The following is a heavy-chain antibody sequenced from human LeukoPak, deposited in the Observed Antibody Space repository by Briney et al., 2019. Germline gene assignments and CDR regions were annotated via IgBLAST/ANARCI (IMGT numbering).Heavy chain of an antibody. J-gene: IGHJ4*02. D-gene: IGHD2-2*01. V-gene: IGHV3-20*04. CDR2: INWNGGIT. CDR1: GFTFDDYG. Sequence: LTGGSLRLSCAASGFTFDDYGMSWVRQAPGKGLEWVSGINWNGGITAYADSVKGRFTISRDNSKNTLYLQMNSLRAEDTAVYYCAKDKNLGYCSSTSCDQVGYFDYWGQGTLVTVSS. CDR3: AKDKNLGYCSSTSCDQVGYFDY.